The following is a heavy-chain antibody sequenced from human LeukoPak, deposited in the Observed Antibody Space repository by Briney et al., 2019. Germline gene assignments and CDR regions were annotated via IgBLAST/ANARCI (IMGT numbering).Heavy chain of an antibody. CDR2: ISYDGSNK. CDR1: GFTFSSYG. CDR3: ARGMLVVVPAAIRDCYYGMDV. D-gene: IGHD2-2*02. J-gene: IGHJ6*02. Sequence: PGGSLRLSYAASGFTFSSYGMHSVRQAPGKGLEWVAVISYDGSNKSYADSVKGRFTISRDNSKNTLYLQINSLRPEDTAVYYCARGMLVVVPAAIRDCYYGMDVWRQATTVTVSS. V-gene: IGHV3-30-3*01.